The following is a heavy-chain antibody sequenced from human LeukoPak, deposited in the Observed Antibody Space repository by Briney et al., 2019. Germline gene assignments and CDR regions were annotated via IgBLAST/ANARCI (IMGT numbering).Heavy chain of an antibody. CDR3: ARVVAGSVYNYGVDV. CDR1: GFTFSTYV. D-gene: IGHD6-19*01. Sequence: GGSLRLSCAASGFTFSTYVMHWVRQAPGKGLQWVAVILYDGSNKHYADSVKGRFIISRDNSKNTLYLQMNSLTAEDTAVYYCARVVAGSVYNYGVDVWGQGTTVTVSS. J-gene: IGHJ6*02. V-gene: IGHV3-30*01. CDR2: ILYDGSNK.